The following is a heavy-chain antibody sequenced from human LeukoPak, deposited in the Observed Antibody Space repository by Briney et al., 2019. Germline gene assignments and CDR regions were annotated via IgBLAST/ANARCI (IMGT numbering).Heavy chain of an antibody. J-gene: IGHJ4*02. D-gene: IGHD1-26*01. CDR3: AREGVGATMAN. CDR2: TYYRSKWYN. CDR1: GDTVSNKNAA. V-gene: IGHV6-1*01. Sequence: SQILSLTCAISGDTVSNKNAAWNWIRQCPSRGLEWLGRTYYRSKWYNDYAVSVRGRIDINPDTSKNQFSLQLNSVTPEDTAVYYCAREGVGATMANWGQGTLVTVSS.